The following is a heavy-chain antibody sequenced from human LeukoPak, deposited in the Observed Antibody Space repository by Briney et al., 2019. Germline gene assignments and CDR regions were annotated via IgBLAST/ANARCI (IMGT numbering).Heavy chain of an antibody. Sequence: PSETLSLICTVSGGSISNYYWSWIRQPPGKGLEWIGYIYYSGSTNYNPSLKSRVTISVDTSTNQFSLKLRSVTAADTAVYYCARNPYDILTGFYKNPGGFDYWGQGTLVTVSS. J-gene: IGHJ4*02. CDR1: GGSISNYY. CDR2: IYYSGST. CDR3: ARNPYDILTGFYKNPGGFDY. V-gene: IGHV4-59*01. D-gene: IGHD3-9*01.